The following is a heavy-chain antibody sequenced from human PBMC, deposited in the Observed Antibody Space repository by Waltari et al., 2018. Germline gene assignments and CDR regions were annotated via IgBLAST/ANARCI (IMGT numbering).Heavy chain of an antibody. CDR1: GFSFSTYA. J-gene: IGHJ4*02. Sequence: EMQLVESGGGLVRPGRSLRLSCLVAGFSFSTYAIHWVRHAPGDGLGKYSAINKDGHTTYYADSVKGRFTISIDNSKKTAYLQMSGLRTEDTAIYYSMTYTASSMWLWGRGTLVTVSS. CDR2: INKDGHTT. V-gene: IGHV3-64D*06. CDR3: MTYTASSMWL. D-gene: IGHD2-21*01.